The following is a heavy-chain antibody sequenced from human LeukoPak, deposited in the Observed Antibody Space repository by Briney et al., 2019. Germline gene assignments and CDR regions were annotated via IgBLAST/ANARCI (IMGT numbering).Heavy chain of an antibody. J-gene: IGHJ4*02. Sequence: SETLSLTCTVSGGSISSYYWSWVRQFPGRGLEWIGYISDSGSTNYSPSLESRVTISVDTSKNKFFLILSSVTAADTAVYYCARRGGTVVGDTGYHYWYFDNWGQGTLVTVSS. CDR3: ARRGGTVVGDTGYHYWYFDN. CDR1: GGSISSYY. D-gene: IGHD5-12*01. CDR2: ISDSGST. V-gene: IGHV4-59*08.